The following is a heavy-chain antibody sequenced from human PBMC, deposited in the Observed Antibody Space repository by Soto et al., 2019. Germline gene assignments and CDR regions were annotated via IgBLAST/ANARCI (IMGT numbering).Heavy chain of an antibody. CDR1: GFSFSSFA. D-gene: IGHD1-26*01. Sequence: EVLLLESGGGLVQPGGSLRLSCEASGFSFSSFAMNWVRQAPGKGLEWVSAIGDSGASTYYADSVKGRFTISRDNSRNTLYLQLNSQKAEVTAVYYCAKGVELDVWGNGTTVTVYS. CDR2: IGDSGAST. V-gene: IGHV3-23*01. CDR3: AKGVELDV. J-gene: IGHJ6*04.